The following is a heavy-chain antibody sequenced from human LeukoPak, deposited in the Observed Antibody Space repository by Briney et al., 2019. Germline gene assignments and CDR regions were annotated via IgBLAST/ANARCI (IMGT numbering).Heavy chain of an antibody. J-gene: IGHJ4*02. CDR1: EFILSSYA. D-gene: IGHD2-15*01. CDR3: AKQLGYCSDGSCYFPY. Sequence: GGSLRLSCEASEFILSSYAMSWVRQAPGKGLEWVSSISGNGAHPYYADSVQGRFTISRDNSKSTLCLQMNSLRAEDTAVYYCAKQLGYCSDGSCYFPYWGQGTLVTVSS. CDR2: ISGNGAHP. V-gene: IGHV3-23*01.